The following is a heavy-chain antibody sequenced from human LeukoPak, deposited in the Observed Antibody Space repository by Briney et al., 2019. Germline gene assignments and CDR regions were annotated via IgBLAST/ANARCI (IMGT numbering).Heavy chain of an antibody. CDR2: ISGSGGST. CDR1: GFTFSSYS. J-gene: IGHJ4*02. CDR3: AKAYYYDSSGYYPFDY. D-gene: IGHD3-22*01. V-gene: IGHV3-23*01. Sequence: PGGSLRLSCAASGFTFSSYSMNWVRRAPGKGLEWVSAISGSGGSTYYADSVKGRFTISRDNSKNTLYLQMNSLRAEDTAVYYCAKAYYYDSSGYYPFDYWGQGTLVTVSS.